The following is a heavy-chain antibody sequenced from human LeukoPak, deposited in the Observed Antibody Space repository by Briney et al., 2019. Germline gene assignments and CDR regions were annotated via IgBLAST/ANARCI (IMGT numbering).Heavy chain of an antibody. D-gene: IGHD6-13*01. CDR2: ISAYNGNT. CDR1: GCTFTGYY. J-gene: IGHJ4*02. Sequence: GASVKVSCKASGCTFTGYYIHWVRQAPGQGLEWMGWISAYNGNTNYAPKLQDRVSMTTDTSTSTAYLELRSLTSDDTALYYCARVYSNSHEPDFWGQGTMVTVSS. V-gene: IGHV1-18*04. CDR3: ARVYSNSHEPDF.